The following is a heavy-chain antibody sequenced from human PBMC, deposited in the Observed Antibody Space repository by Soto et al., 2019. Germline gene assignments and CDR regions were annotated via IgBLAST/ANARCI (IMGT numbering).Heavy chain of an antibody. CDR3: AKDDLRESAGSKHTADYFDY. J-gene: IGHJ4*02. Sequence: GGSLRLSCAASGFTFSSYAMSWVRQAPGKGLEWVSAISGSGGSTYYADSVKGRFTISRDNSKNTLYLQMNSLRAEDTAVYYCAKDDLRESAGSKHTADYFDYWGQGTLVTVSS. D-gene: IGHD3-10*01. CDR2: ISGSGGST. V-gene: IGHV3-23*01. CDR1: GFTFSSYA.